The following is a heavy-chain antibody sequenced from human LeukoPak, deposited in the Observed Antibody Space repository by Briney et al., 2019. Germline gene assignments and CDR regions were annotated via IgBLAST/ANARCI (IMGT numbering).Heavy chain of an antibody. V-gene: IGHV3-21*01. CDR3: ARDYGVITMMNGGDY. D-gene: IGHD3-22*01. J-gene: IGHJ4*02. Sequence: GGSLRLSCAASGFTFSSYSINWVRQAPGKGLEWVSSISSSSSSIYYADSVKGRFTISRDNAKNSLYLQMNSLRAEDTAVYYCARDYGVITMMNGGDYWGQGTLVTVSS. CDR2: ISSSSSSI. CDR1: GFTFSSYS.